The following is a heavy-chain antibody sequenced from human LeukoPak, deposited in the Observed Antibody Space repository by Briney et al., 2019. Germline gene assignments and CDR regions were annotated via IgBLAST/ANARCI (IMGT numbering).Heavy chain of an antibody. D-gene: IGHD3-22*01. Sequence: GGSLRLSCAASGFTFSSYAMSWVRQAPGKGLEWVSAISGRGGSTYYADSVKGRFTISRHNSKNTLYLQMNSLRAEDTAVYYCAKEXDXXXXYPXYFDYWGQGTLVTV. V-gene: IGHV3-23*01. CDR3: AKEXDXXXXYPXYFDY. J-gene: IGHJ4*02. CDR1: GFTFSSYA. CDR2: ISGRGGST.